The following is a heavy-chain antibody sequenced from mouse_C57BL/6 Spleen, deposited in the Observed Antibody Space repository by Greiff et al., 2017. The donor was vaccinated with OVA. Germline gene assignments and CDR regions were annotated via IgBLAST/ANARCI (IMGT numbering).Heavy chain of an antibody. J-gene: IGHJ4*01. V-gene: IGHV1-50*01. D-gene: IGHD2-4*01. Sequence: VQLQQPGAELVKPGASVKLSCKASGYTFTSYWMQWVKQRPGQGLEWIGEIDPSDSYTNYNQKFKGKATLTVDTSSSTAYMQLSSLTSEDSAVYYWAICRNYDYDYYAMDHWGQGTSVTVSS. CDR1: GYTFTSYW. CDR2: IDPSDSYT. CDR3: AICRNYDYDYYAMDH.